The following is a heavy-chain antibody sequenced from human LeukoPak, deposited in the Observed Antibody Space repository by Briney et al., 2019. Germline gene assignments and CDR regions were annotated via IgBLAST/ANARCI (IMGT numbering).Heavy chain of an antibody. D-gene: IGHD6-13*01. CDR3: ARAKNPIAAAVMYYFDY. Sequence: ASVKVSCKASGYTFTSYYMHWERQAPGQGLEWMGIINPSGGSTSYAQKFQGRVTMTRDTSTSAVYMELSSLRSEDTAVYYCARAKNPIAAAVMYYFDYWGQGTLVTVSS. J-gene: IGHJ4*02. CDR1: GYTFTSYY. V-gene: IGHV1-46*01. CDR2: INPSGGST.